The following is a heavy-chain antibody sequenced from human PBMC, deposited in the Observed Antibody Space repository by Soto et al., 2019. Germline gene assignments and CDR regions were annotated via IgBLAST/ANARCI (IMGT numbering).Heavy chain of an antibody. Sequence: GGSLRLSCAASGFTFSSYSMNWVRQAPGKGLEWVSSISSSSSYIYYADSVKGRFTISRDNAKNSLYLQMNSLRAEDTAVYYCARRYGSGSYYNWFDPWGQGTLVTVSS. CDR1: GFTFSSYS. J-gene: IGHJ5*02. D-gene: IGHD3-10*01. CDR3: ARRYGSGSYYNWFDP. V-gene: IGHV3-21*01. CDR2: ISSSSSYI.